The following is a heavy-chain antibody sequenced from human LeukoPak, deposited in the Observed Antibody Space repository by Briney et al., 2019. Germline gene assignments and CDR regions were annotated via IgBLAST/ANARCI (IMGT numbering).Heavy chain of an antibody. CDR3: ATCIAAAGTPWFDP. V-gene: IGHV4-39*01. J-gene: IGHJ5*02. D-gene: IGHD6-13*01. CDR2: IYYSGST. CDR1: GGSISSSSYY. Sequence: SETLSLTCTVSGGSISSSSYYWGLIRQPPGKGLEWIGSIYYSGSTYYNPSLKSRVTISVDTSKNQFSLKLSSVTAADTAVYYCATCIAAAGTPWFDPWGQGTLVTVSS.